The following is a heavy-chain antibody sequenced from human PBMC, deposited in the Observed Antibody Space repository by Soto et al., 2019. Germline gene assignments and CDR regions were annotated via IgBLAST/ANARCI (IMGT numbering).Heavy chain of an antibody. V-gene: IGHV3-23*01. CDR3: AKCTVGTVLSSGWCNWFDP. Sequence: GGSLRLSCAASGFTFSSYAMSWVRQAPGKGLEWVSAISGSGGSTYYADSVKGRFTISRDNSKNTLYLQMNSLRAEDTAVYYCAKCTVGTVLSSGWCNWFDPWGQGTLVTVSS. D-gene: IGHD6-19*01. CDR2: ISGSGGST. J-gene: IGHJ5*02. CDR1: GFTFSSYA.